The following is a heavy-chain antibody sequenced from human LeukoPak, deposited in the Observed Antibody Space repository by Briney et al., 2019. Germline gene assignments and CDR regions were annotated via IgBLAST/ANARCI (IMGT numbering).Heavy chain of an antibody. D-gene: IGHD3-3*01. CDR2: ISGSGGST. CDR3: AKTIARNTKYDFWSGYWSGNDY. CDR1: GFTFSSYA. Sequence: GGSLRLSCAASGFTFSSYAMSWVRQAPGKGLEWVSAISGSGGSTYYADSVKGWFTISRDNSKNTLYLQMNSLRAEDTAVYYCAKTIARNTKYDFWSGYWSGNDYWGQGTLVTVSS. V-gene: IGHV3-23*01. J-gene: IGHJ4*02.